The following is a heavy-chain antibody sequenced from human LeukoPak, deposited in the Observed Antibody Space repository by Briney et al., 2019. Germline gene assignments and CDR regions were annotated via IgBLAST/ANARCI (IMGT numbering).Heavy chain of an antibody. V-gene: IGHV3-30*18. Sequence: GGTLRLSCAVSGFTFNSYDMHWVRQAPGKGLEWVAVISSDGSNKIYADSVKGRFAISRDNSRDTLYLQMNSLRAEDTAVYYCAKGWYFDLWGRGTLVTVSS. CDR3: AKGWYFDL. J-gene: IGHJ2*01. CDR1: GFTFNSYD. CDR2: ISSDGSNK.